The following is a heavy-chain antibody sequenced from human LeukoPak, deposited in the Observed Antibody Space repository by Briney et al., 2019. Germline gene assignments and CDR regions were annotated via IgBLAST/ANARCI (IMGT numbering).Heavy chain of an antibody. Sequence: SETLSLTCTVSGGSISSGSYYWGWIRQPPGKGLERIGSIYYIGNTYYNPSLKSRVTISVDTSKNQFSLKLSSVTAADTAVYYCARGSDKIAVAGIDYWGQGTLVTVSS. CDR1: GGSISSGSYY. CDR3: ARGSDKIAVAGIDY. CDR2: IYYIGNT. V-gene: IGHV4-39*01. D-gene: IGHD6-19*01. J-gene: IGHJ4*02.